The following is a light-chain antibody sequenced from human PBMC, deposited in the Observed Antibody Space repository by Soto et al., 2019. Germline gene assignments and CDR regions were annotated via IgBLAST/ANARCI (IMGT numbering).Light chain of an antibody. Sequence: QSVLTQPPSVSGAPGQRVTISCTGSSSNIGAGYDVHWYQQLPGTAPKLLIYGNNNRPSGVPDRFSGSKSGTSASLAITGLQPEDEADYYCQSYDSSLSGVFGGGTQLTVL. CDR2: GNN. CDR3: QSYDSSLSGV. CDR1: SSNIGAGYD. J-gene: IGLJ3*02. V-gene: IGLV1-40*01.